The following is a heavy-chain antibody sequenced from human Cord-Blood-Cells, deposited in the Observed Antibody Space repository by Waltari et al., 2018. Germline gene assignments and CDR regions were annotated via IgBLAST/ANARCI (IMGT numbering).Heavy chain of an antibody. V-gene: IGHV3-30*18. CDR2: ISYDGSNK. Sequence: QVQLVESGGGVVQPGRSLRLSCAASGFTFSSYGMHWVRQAPGKGLEWVAVISYDGSNKYYADSVKGRFTISRDNSKNTLYLQMNSLRAEDTAVYYCAKPNWDDAFDIWGQGTMVTVSS. J-gene: IGHJ3*02. D-gene: IGHD7-27*01. CDR1: GFTFSSYG. CDR3: AKPNWDDAFDI.